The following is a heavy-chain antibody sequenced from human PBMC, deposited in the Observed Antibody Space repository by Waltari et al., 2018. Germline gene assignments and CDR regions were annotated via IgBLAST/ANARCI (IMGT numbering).Heavy chain of an antibody. V-gene: IGHV4-59*11. D-gene: IGHD4-17*01. Sequence: QVQLQESGPGLVKPSETLSLTCTVSGGSISSHYWSWLRQPPGKGLEWIGYIYYSGSTNYNPSLKSRVTISVDTSKNQFSLKLSSVTAADTAVYYCAREGGDYPYWFDPWGQGTLVTVSS. J-gene: IGHJ5*02. CDR3: AREGGDYPYWFDP. CDR1: GGSISSHY. CDR2: IYYSGST.